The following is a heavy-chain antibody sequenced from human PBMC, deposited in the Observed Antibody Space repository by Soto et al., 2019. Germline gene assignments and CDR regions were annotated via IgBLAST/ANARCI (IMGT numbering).Heavy chain of an antibody. V-gene: IGHV1-8*01. Sequence: QVQLVQSGAEVKKPGASVKVSCKATGYTVINYDINWVRRATGQGPEWMGWMNANGANTGYAQKFQDRVTLTRDTSTNTAYMELSSLRSEDTAVYYCATPYSGTYDAFDIWGQGTLVTVSS. CDR3: ATPYSGTYDAFDI. CDR1: GYTVINYD. CDR2: MNANGANT. D-gene: IGHD1-26*01. J-gene: IGHJ3*02.